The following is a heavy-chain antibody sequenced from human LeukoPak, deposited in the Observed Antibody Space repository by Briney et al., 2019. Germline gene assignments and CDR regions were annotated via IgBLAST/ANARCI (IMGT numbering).Heavy chain of an antibody. CDR2: ISGSGGST. V-gene: IGHV3-23*01. D-gene: IGHD5-12*01. Sequence: GGSLRLSCADPGFTFSGYAMRGVRQAPGRRLEWVSAISGSGGSTYYAASVKGRFTISRDNSKNTLYLQMNSLRAEDTAVYYCAKGRLRLGDYWGQGTLVTVSS. CDR1: GFTFSGYA. J-gene: IGHJ4*02. CDR3: AKGRLRLGDY.